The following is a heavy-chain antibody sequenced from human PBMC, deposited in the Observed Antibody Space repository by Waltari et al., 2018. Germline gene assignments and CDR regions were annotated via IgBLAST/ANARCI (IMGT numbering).Heavy chain of an antibody. J-gene: IGHJ3*02. Sequence: QVQLVQSGAEVKKPGASVKVSCKASGYTFTSYDINWVRQATGQGLEWMGWMNPNSGNTGDAQKFQGRVTMTRNTSISTAYMGLSSLRSEDTAVYYCASWGRQLWLPLWVDDAFDIWGQGTMVTVSS. CDR1: GYTFTSYD. CDR2: MNPNSGNT. D-gene: IGHD5-18*01. CDR3: ASWGRQLWLPLWVDDAFDI. V-gene: IGHV1-8*01.